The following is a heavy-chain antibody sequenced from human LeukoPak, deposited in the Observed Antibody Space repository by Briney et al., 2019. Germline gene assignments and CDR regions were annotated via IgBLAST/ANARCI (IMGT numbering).Heavy chain of an antibody. J-gene: IGHJ4*02. V-gene: IGHV3-21*01. Sequence: GGSLRLSCAASGFTFSSYSMNWVRQAPGKGLEWVSSISSSSSYIYYADSVKGRFTISRDNAKNSPYLQMNSLRAEDTAVYYCVGSGYYFGYFDYWGQGTLVTVSS. D-gene: IGHD3-22*01. CDR1: GFTFSSYS. CDR3: VGSGYYFGYFDY. CDR2: ISSSSSYI.